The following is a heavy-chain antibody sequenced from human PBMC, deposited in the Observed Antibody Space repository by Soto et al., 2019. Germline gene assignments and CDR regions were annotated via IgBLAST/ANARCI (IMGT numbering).Heavy chain of an antibody. V-gene: IGHV1-2*04. J-gene: IGHJ5*02. Sequence: ASVKVSCKASGYTFTGYYMHWVRQAPGQGLEWMGWINPNSGGTNYAQKFQGWVTMTRDTPISTAYMELSRLRSDDTAVYYCARDAVPLRWSGRNWFDPWGQGTLVTSPQ. CDR1: GYTFTGYY. D-gene: IGHD4-17*01. CDR2: INPNSGGT. CDR3: ARDAVPLRWSGRNWFDP.